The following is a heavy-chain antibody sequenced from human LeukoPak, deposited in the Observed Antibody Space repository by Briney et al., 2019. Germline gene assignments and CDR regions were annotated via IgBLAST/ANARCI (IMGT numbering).Heavy chain of an antibody. CDR2: INPSGGST. Sequence: ASVKVSCKASVYTFTSYYMHWVRQAPGQGLEWMGIINPSGGSTSYAQKFQGRVTMTRDTSTSTVYMELSSLRSEDTAVYYCARDGSIAAAGDEGGYWGQGTLVTVSS. CDR1: VYTFTSYY. J-gene: IGHJ4*02. CDR3: ARDGSIAAAGDEGGY. V-gene: IGHV1-46*01. D-gene: IGHD6-13*01.